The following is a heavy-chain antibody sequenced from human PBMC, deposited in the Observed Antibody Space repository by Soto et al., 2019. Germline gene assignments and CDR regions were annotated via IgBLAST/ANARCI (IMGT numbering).Heavy chain of an antibody. J-gene: IGHJ4*02. V-gene: IGHV4-59*12. CDR2: VYNSGST. CDR1: GGSISSNY. Sequence: SETLSLTCTDSGGSISSNYWTWIRQPPGKGLEWIGYVYNSGSTNYNPSLKSRVTISEDTSKSQFSLKVNSMTAADKAVYYCARGGGYDSFDFWGQGIQVTVSS. D-gene: IGHD2-15*01. CDR3: ARGGGYDSFDF.